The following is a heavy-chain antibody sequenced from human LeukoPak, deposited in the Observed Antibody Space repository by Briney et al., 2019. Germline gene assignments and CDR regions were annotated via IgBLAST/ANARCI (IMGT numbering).Heavy chain of an antibody. CDR3: ARDRGGSAFDI. V-gene: IGHV3-74*01. CDR1: GFTFSNYW. J-gene: IGHJ3*02. CDR2: INSDGSST. Sequence: GGSLRLSCVASGFTFSNYWMHWVRQAPGKGLVWVSRINSDGSSTSYADSVKGRFTISRDNAKNTLYLQMNSLRAEDTAVYHCARDRGGSAFDILGQGTMVTVSS. D-gene: IGHD3-10*01.